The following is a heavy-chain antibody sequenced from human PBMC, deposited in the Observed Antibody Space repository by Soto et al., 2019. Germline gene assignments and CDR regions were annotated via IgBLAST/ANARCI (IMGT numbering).Heavy chain of an antibody. CDR2: IIPIFGTA. CDR3: ASCISTSCYEFDP. D-gene: IGHD2-2*01. CDR1: GYTFTSYG. V-gene: IGHV1-69*13. Sequence: QVQLVQSGAEVKKPGASVKVSCKASGYTFTSYGISWVRQAPGQGLEWMGGIIPIFGTANYAQKFQGRVTITADESTSTAYMELSSLRSEDTAVYYCASCISTSCYEFDPWGQGTLVTVSS. J-gene: IGHJ5*02.